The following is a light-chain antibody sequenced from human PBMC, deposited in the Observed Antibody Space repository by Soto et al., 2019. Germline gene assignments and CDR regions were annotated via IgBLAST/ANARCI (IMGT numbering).Light chain of an antibody. CDR3: AAWDDSLSGHWV. CDR2: DVS. J-gene: IGLJ3*02. Sequence: QSVLTQPRSVSGSPGQSVTISCTGTSSDVGGYNYVSWYQQHPGKAPKLMIYDVSKRPSGVPDRFSGSKSGTSASLAISGLRSEDEADYYCAAWDDSLSGHWVFGGGTKLTVL. CDR1: SSDVGGYNY. V-gene: IGLV2-11*01.